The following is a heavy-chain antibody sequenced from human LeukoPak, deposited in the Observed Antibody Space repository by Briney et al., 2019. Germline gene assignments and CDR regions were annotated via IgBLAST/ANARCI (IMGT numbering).Heavy chain of an antibody. V-gene: IGHV1-69*05. Sequence: ASVKVSCKASGGTFSSYAISWVRQAPGQGLEWMGGIIPIFGTANYAQKFQGRVTITTDESTSTAYVELSSLRSEDTAVYYCARAKAPTMVVGRAGSYYYMDVWGKGTTVTVSS. J-gene: IGHJ6*03. CDR2: IIPIFGTA. CDR1: GGTFSSYA. D-gene: IGHD3-22*01. CDR3: ARAKAPTMVVGRAGSYYYMDV.